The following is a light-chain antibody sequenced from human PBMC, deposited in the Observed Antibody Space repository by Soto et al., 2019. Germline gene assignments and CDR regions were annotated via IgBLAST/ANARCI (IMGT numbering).Light chain of an antibody. Sequence: GSQSVSSSYLAWYQQKPGQAPRLLIYGASSRATGIPDRFSGSGSGTDLTLTISRLEPEDFAVYYCQQYGSSWTFGQGTKVDI. V-gene: IGKV3-20*01. J-gene: IGKJ1*01. CDR3: QQYGSSWT. CDR1: QSVSSSY. CDR2: GAS.